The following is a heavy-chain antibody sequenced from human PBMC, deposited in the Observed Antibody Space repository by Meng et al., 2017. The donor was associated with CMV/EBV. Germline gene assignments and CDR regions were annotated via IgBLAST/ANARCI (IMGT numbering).Heavy chain of an antibody. J-gene: IGHJ4*02. V-gene: IGHV4-34*01. Sequence: GSLRLSCAVNGGSFSGYYWSWIRQPPGKGLEWIGEINHSGSTNYNPSLKSRVTISVDTSKNQFSLKLSSVTAADTAVYYCARGEQWLARIFDYWGQGTLVTVSS. CDR1: GGSFSGYY. CDR2: INHSGST. D-gene: IGHD6-19*01. CDR3: ARGEQWLARIFDY.